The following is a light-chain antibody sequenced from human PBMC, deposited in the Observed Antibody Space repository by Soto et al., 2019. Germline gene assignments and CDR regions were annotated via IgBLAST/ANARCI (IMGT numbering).Light chain of an antibody. V-gene: IGKV3-20*01. Sequence: EIVLTLSPGTLSLSPGERATLSCRASQSVSSSYLAWYQQKPGQAPRLLIYGASSRATGIPDRFSGSGSGPDFTLTISRLEPEDFAVYYCQQYGSSPWTFGQGTKVEIK. CDR3: QQYGSSPWT. CDR2: GAS. J-gene: IGKJ1*01. CDR1: QSVSSSY.